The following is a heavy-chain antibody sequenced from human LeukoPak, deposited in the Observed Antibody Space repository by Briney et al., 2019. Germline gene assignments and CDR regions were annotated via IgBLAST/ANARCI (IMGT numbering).Heavy chain of an antibody. J-gene: IGHJ4*02. CDR2: ISWNSGSI. CDR1: GFTFDDYA. D-gene: IGHD3-22*01. CDR3: AKVPHHSYYYDSSGYSNFDY. Sequence: QPGRSLRLSCAASGFTFDDYAMHWVRQAPGKGLEWVSGISWNSGSIGYADSVKGRFTISRDNAKNSLYLQMNSLRAEDTALYYCAKVPHHSYYYDSSGYSNFDYWGQGTLVTVSS. V-gene: IGHV3-9*01.